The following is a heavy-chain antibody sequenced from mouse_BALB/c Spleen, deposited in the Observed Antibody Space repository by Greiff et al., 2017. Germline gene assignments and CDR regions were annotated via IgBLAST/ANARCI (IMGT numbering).Heavy chain of an antibody. J-gene: IGHJ4*01. CDR1: GYTFTDYA. Sequence: VQLQQSGAELVRPGVSVKISCKGSGYTFTDYAMHWVKQSHAKSLEWIGVISTYYGDASYNQKFKGKATMTVDKSSSTAYMELARLTSEDSAIYYCARTGTRAMDYWGQGTSVTVSS. D-gene: IGHD4-1*01. CDR2: ISTYYGDA. V-gene: IGHV1S137*01. CDR3: ARTGTRAMDY.